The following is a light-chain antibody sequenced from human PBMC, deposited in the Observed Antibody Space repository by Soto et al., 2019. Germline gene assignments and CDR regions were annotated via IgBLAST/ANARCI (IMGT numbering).Light chain of an antibody. CDR1: QSISRW. CDR3: HQYNSYSRYT. CDR2: KAS. V-gene: IGKV1-5*03. J-gene: IGKJ2*01. Sequence: DIQMTQSPSTLSAFVGDRVTITCRASQSISRWLAWYQQKPGKAPNLLIYKASTLESGVPSRFSSGGACTEDSLTISSVLPDDFAAYYYHQYNSYSRYTFGEGTKVEIK.